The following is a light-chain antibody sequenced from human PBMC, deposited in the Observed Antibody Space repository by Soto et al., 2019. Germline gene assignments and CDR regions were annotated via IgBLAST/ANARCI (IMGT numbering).Light chain of an antibody. V-gene: IGKV3-15*01. Sequence: EIVMTQSPATLSVSPGERATLSCRASQRVSSNLAWYQQKPGQAPRLLIYGASTRAPGIPARFSGSGSGTDFTLTISSLQSEDFAVYYCQQYNNWPPWTFGHGTKVEIK. CDR1: QRVSSN. J-gene: IGKJ1*01. CDR3: QQYNNWPPWT. CDR2: GAS.